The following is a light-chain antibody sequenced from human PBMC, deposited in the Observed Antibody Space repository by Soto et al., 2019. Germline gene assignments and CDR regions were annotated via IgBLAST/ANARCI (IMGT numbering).Light chain of an antibody. CDR3: QQLFDSPIT. J-gene: IGKJ5*01. CDR1: QTISSW. Sequence: DIQMTQSPSTLSGSLGDRVTITCRASQTISSWLAWYQQKPGKAPKLLIYKASTLKSGVPSRFSGSGSGTEFTPTISSLQPDDFATYYCQQLFDSPITFGQGTRLEIK. V-gene: IGKV1-5*03. CDR2: KAS.